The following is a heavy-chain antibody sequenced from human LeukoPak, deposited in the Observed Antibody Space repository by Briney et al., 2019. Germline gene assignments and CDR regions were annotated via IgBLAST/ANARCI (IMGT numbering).Heavy chain of an antibody. D-gene: IGHD5-18*01. CDR2: IRSKLNSYAT. Sequence: QTGGSLRLSCAASRFTFSGSAMHWVRQASGKGLEWVGRIRSKLNSYATAYAASVKGRFTISRDDSKNTAYLQMNSLKTEDTAVYYCTRTAMVTGFDSWGQGTLVTVSS. V-gene: IGHV3-73*01. J-gene: IGHJ4*02. CDR1: RFTFSGSA. CDR3: TRTAMVTGFDS.